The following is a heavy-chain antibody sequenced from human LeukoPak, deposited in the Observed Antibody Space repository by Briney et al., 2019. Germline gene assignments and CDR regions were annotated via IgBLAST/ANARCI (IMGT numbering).Heavy chain of an antibody. J-gene: IGHJ4*02. CDR2: IYYSGST. V-gene: IGHV4-59*08. D-gene: IGHD3-10*01. CDR1: GFTFTTYA. CDR3: ARVSDLASDFDY. Sequence: SGGSLRLSCATSGFTFTTYAMGWVRQAPGKGLEWIGYIYYSGSTNYNPSLKSRVTISVDTSKNQFSLKLSSVTAADTAVYYCARVSDLASDFDYWGQGTLVTVSS.